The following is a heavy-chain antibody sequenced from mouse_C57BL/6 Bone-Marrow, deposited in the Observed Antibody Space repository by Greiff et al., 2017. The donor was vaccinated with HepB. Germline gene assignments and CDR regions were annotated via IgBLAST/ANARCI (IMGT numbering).Heavy chain of an antibody. CDR1: GFTFSNYW. V-gene: IGHV6-3*01. D-gene: IGHD1-1*01. J-gene: IGHJ3*01. CDR3: TGGYGSSYEWFAY. Sequence: EVQLQQSGGGLVQPGGSMKLSCVASGFTFSNYWMNWVRQSPEKGLEWVAQIRLKSDNYATHYAESVKGRFTISRDDSKSSVYLQMNNLRAEDTGIYYCTGGYGSSYEWFAYWGQGTLVTVSA. CDR2: IRLKSDNYAT.